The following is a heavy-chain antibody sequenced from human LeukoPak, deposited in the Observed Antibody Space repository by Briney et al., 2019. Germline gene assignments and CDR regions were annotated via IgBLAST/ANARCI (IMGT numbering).Heavy chain of an antibody. D-gene: IGHD3-10*01. V-gene: IGHV3-30-3*01. CDR3: ARVLTMVRGLDILAYYFDY. Sequence: GRSLRLSCAASGFTFSSYAMHWVRQAPGKGLEWVAVISYDGSNKYYADSVKGRFTISRDNSKNTLYLQMNSLRAEDTAVYYCARVLTMVRGLDILAYYFDYWGQGTLVTVSS. J-gene: IGHJ4*02. CDR2: ISYDGSNK. CDR1: GFTFSSYA.